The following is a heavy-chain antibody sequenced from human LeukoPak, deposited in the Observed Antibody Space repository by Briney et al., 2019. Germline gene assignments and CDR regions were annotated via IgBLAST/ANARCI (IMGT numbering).Heavy chain of an antibody. D-gene: IGHD6-19*01. CDR3: AREARRGSSGWFVEF. V-gene: IGHV3-21*01. Sequence: TGGSLRLSCAASGFTFSSYSMNWVRQAPGKGLEWVSSISSSSSYIYYADSVKGRFTISRDNAKNSLYLQMNSLRAEDTAVYYCAREARRGSSGWFVEFWGQGTLVTVSS. CDR1: GFTFSSYS. CDR2: ISSSSSYI. J-gene: IGHJ4*02.